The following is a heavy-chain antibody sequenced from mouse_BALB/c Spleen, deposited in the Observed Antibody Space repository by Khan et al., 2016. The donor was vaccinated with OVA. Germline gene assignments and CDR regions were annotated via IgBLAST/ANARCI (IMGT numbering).Heavy chain of an antibody. V-gene: IGHV3-6*02. CDR2: ITSGGSF. CDR1: GYSITSGYY. CDR3: ARAGRWFDY. J-gene: IGHJ3*01. D-gene: IGHD3-3*01. Sequence: EVQLQESGPGLVKPSQSLSLTCSVTGYSITSGYYWNWIRQFPGNKLEWMGYITSGGSFNYNPSLKNRISITRDTSNTQFFLKLNSVTPEDTATYYCARAGRWFDYWGQGTLVTVSA.